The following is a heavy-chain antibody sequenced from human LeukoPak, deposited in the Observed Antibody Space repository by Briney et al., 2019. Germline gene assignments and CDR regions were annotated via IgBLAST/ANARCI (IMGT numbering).Heavy chain of an antibody. J-gene: IGHJ4*02. V-gene: IGHV4-61*02. CDR1: GGSISSGSYY. Sequence: PSQTLSLTCIVSGGSISSGSYYWSWIRQPAGKGLEWIGRIYTSGSTNYNPSLKSRVTMSVDTSKSQFSLKLSSVTAADTAVYYCARWRSVPYFDYWGQGTLVTVSS. CDR2: IYTSGST. CDR3: ARWRSVPYFDY. D-gene: IGHD2-2*01.